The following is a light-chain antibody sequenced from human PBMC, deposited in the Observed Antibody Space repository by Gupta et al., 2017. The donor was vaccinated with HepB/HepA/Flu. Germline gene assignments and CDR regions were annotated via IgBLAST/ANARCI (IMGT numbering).Light chain of an antibody. V-gene: IGKV1-9*01. CDR1: QGISSN. CDR2: DTS. J-gene: IGKJ5*01. Sequence: DIQLTQSPSFLSASVGDRVTITCRASQGISSNLAWYQQKPGKAPELLIYDTSILQSGVPSRFSGSGSGTEFTLTISSLQPEDFATYYCQQINAYPITCGQGTRLEIK. CDR3: QQINAYPIT.